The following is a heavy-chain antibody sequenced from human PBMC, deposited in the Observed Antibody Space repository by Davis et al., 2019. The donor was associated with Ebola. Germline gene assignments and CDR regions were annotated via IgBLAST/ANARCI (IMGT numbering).Heavy chain of an antibody. D-gene: IGHD3-9*01. CDR1: GFTFSSYW. CDR2: INSDGSST. CDR3: ARDPSPYYDILTGLWGPGWFDP. Sequence: GESLKISCAASGFTFSSYWMHWVRQAPGKGLVWVSRINSDGSSTSYADSVKGRFTISRDNAKNTLYLQMNSLRAEDTAVYYCARDPSPYYDILTGLWGPGWFDPWGQGTLVTVSS. V-gene: IGHV3-74*01. J-gene: IGHJ5*02.